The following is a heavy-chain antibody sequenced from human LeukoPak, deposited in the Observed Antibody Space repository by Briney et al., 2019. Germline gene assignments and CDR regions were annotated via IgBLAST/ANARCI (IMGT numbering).Heavy chain of an antibody. CDR1: GFTFSSYS. J-gene: IGHJ6*02. CDR2: ISSSSSYI. CDR3: ARVLYYVQYYYYGMDV. V-gene: IGHV3-21*01. D-gene: IGHD3-10*02. Sequence: PGGSLRLSCAASGFTFSSYSMNWVRQAPGKGLEWVSSISSSSSYINYADSVKGRFTISRDNAKNSLYLQMNSLRAEDTAVYYCARVLYYVQYYYYGMDVWGQGTTVTVSS.